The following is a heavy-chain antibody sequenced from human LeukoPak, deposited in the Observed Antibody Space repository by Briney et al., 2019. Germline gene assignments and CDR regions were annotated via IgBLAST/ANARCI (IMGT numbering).Heavy chain of an antibody. D-gene: IGHD2-21*01. Sequence: LSGGSLRLSCAASGFTFSSYEMNWVRRAPGKGLEWVSYISSSGSTIYYADSVKGRFTISRDNAKNSLYLQMNSLRAEDTAVYYCARLNGGDFAFDYWGQGTLVTVSS. CDR3: ARLNGGDFAFDY. CDR1: GFTFSSYE. CDR2: ISSSGSTI. J-gene: IGHJ4*02. V-gene: IGHV3-48*03.